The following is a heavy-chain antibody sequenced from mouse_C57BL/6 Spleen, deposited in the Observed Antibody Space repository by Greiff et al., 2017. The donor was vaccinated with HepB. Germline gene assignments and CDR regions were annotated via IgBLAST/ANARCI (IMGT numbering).Heavy chain of an antibody. CDR1: GYTFTSYW. CDR2: INPSNGGT. Sequence: QVQLQQPGPELVKPGASVKLSCKASGYTFTSYWMHWVKQRPGQGLEWIGNINPSNGGTNYNEKFKSKATLTVDKSSSTAYMQLSSLTSEDSAVYYCARWGGDRYAMDYWGQGTSVTVSS. CDR3: ARWGGDRYAMDY. J-gene: IGHJ4*01. V-gene: IGHV1-53*01. D-gene: IGHD3-3*01.